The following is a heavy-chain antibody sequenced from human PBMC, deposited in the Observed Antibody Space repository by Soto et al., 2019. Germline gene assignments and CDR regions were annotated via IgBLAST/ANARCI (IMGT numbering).Heavy chain of an antibody. D-gene: IGHD3-3*01. Sequence: PGGSLRLSCAASGFTFSSYSMNWVRQAPGKGLEWVSSISSSSSYIYYADSVKGRFTISRDNAKNSLYLQMNSLRAEDTAVYYCARDAAIFGVVIMAGMDVWGQGTTVTVSS. CDR2: ISSSSSYI. V-gene: IGHV3-21*01. CDR3: ARDAAIFGVVIMAGMDV. J-gene: IGHJ6*02. CDR1: GFTFSSYS.